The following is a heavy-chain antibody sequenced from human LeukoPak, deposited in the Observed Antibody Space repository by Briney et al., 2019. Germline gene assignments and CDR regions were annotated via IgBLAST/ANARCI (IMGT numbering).Heavy chain of an antibody. V-gene: IGHV3-21*01. J-gene: IGHJ4*02. CDR2: ISSTGTYK. D-gene: IGHD6-19*01. CDR1: GFTFSGYS. CDR3: ARSSGWFEGDS. Sequence: GGSLRLSCAASGFTFSGYSMNWVRQAPGKGLEWGSSISSTGTYKYYAGSVDGRFTISRDNADNSLYLQMNSLRAEDTAVYYCARSSGWFEGDSWGQGTLVTVSS.